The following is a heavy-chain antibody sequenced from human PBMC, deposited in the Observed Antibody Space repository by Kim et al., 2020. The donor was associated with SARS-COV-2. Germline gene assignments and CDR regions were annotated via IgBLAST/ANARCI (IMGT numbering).Heavy chain of an antibody. Sequence: ASVKVSCKASGYTFTSYGISWVRQAPGQGLEWMGWISAYNGNTNYAQKLQRRVTMTTDTSTSTAYMELRSLRSDDTAVYYCARERVYYYDSSGYYPFSLDVWGQGTTVTVSS. CDR3: ARERVYYYDSSGYYPFSLDV. CDR2: ISAYNGNT. V-gene: IGHV1-18*04. CDR1: GYTFTSYG. J-gene: IGHJ6*02. D-gene: IGHD3-22*01.